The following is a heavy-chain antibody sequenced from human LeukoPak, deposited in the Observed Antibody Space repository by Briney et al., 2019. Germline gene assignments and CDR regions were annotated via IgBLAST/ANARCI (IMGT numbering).Heavy chain of an antibody. CDR2: IYYSGST. J-gene: IGHJ4*02. V-gene: IGHV4-30-4*01. CDR1: GGSISSGDYY. CDR3: ARRVVVVAATRAFDY. D-gene: IGHD2-15*01. Sequence: SETLSLTCTVSGGSISSGDYYWSWIRQPPGKGLEWIGYIYYSGSTYYNPSLKSRVTISVDTSKNQFSLKLSSVTAADTAVYYCARRVVVVAATRAFDYWGQGTLVTVSS.